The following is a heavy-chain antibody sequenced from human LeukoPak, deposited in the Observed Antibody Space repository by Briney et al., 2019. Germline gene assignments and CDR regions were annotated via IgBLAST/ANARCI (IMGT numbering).Heavy chain of an antibody. D-gene: IGHD1-26*01. CDR2: MFHSGTT. CDR3: ARVVEATQLDY. V-gene: IGHV4-38-2*02. CDR1: GYSISSNYY. J-gene: IGHJ4*02. Sequence: SETLSLTCTVSGYSISSNYYWAWIRQPPGKGLEWIGNMFHSGTTAYNPSLKSRVTISKDTSKNQFSLNLRFVTAADTAVYFCARVVEATQLDYWGQGILVTVSS.